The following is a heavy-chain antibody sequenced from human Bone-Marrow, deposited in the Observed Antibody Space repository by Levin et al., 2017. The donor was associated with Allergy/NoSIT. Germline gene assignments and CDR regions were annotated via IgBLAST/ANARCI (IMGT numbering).Heavy chain of an antibody. Sequence: TPSETLSLTCTVSGGSISSYYWSWIRQPPGKGLEWIGYIYYSGSTNYNPSLKSRVTISVDTSKNQFSLKLSSVTAADTAVYYCSRDRSVIASTGTHYVYGMDVWGQGTTVTVSS. V-gene: IGHV4-59*01. J-gene: IGHJ6*02. CDR2: IYYSGST. CDR3: SRDRSVIASTGTHYVYGMDV. CDR1: GGSISSYY. D-gene: IGHD6-13*01.